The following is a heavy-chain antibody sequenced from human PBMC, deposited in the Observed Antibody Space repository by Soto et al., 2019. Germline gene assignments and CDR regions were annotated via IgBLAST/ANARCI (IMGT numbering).Heavy chain of an antibody. CDR2: IVASVDIT. V-gene: IGHV3-23*01. Sequence: EEHLLESGGGLFKLGGSLKLSCAASGFILSNYAMTWVRQAPGKGLGWVSSIVASVDITKDADSVKGRFTISRDTFKNMLYLQMNSLRAEDTATYYCVKGGVNPWHFDLWSRGTLVAVSS. CDR1: GFILSNYA. CDR3: VKGGVNPWHFDL. J-gene: IGHJ2*01.